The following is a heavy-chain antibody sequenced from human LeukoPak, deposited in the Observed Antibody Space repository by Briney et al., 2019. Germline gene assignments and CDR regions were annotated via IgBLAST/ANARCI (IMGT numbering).Heavy chain of an antibody. CDR3: GGSSTRDWYFDL. CDR2: IYASGNT. J-gene: IGHJ2*01. Sequence: SETLSLTCTVSGGSISSYYWSWIRQPAGKGLEWIGRIYASGNTNYNPSLRSRVTMSVDTSKNQFSLKLSSVTAADTAVYYCGGSSTRDWYFDLWGRGTLVTVSS. CDR1: GGSISSYY. D-gene: IGHD2-2*01. V-gene: IGHV4-4*07.